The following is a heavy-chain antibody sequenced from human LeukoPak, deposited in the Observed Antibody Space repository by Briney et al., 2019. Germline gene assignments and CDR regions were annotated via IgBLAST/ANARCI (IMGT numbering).Heavy chain of an antibody. CDR3: ARGSSSDWYGAPFDY. CDR2: INHSGST. J-gene: IGHJ4*02. V-gene: IGHV4-34*01. D-gene: IGHD6-13*01. Sequence: PSETLSLTCAVYGGSFSGYYWSWIRQPPGKGLEWIGEINHSGSTNYNPSLKSRVTISVDTSKNQFSLQLSSVTAADTAVYYCARGSSSDWYGAPFDYWGQGTLVTVSS. CDR1: GGSFSGYY.